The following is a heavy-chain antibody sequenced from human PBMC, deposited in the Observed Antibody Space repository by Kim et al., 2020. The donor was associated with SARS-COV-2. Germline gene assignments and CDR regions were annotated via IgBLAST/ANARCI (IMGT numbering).Heavy chain of an antibody. D-gene: IGHD3-10*01. J-gene: IGHJ3*02. CDR2: IYYSGST. V-gene: IGHV4-59*13. CDR3: ARTMVRGVDDAFDI. CDR1: GGSISSYY. Sequence: SETLSLTCTVSGGSISSYYWSWIRQPPGKGLEWIGYIYYSGSTNYNPSLKSRVTISVDTSKNQFSLKLSSVTAADTAVYYCARTMVRGVDDAFDIWGQGTMVTVSS.